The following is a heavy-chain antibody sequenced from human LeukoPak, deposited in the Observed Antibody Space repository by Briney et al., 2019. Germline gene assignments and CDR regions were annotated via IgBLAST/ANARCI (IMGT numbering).Heavy chain of an antibody. Sequence: GGSLRLSCAAYGFTFSSYEMKWVSQAPGKGREWVSYLSTSVSTIYYADSVKGRFTISRDNAKNSLYLQMNSLRAEDTAVYYCARDHGRWYFDLWGRGTLVTVSS. CDR2: LSTSVSTI. D-gene: IGHD3/OR15-3a*01. V-gene: IGHV3-48*03. CDR1: GFTFSSYE. J-gene: IGHJ2*01. CDR3: ARDHGRWYFDL.